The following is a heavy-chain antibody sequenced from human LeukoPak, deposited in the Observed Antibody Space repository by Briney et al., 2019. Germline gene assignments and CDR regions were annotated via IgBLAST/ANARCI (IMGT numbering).Heavy chain of an antibody. Sequence: PGGSLRLSCAASGFTFSSYGMHWVRQAPGKGLEWVAVTSNDGSDKFYADSVKGRFTISRDNSKNTLYLQMNSLRAEDAAVYHCAKVAATLFGFFDYWGQGALVTVSS. CDR2: TSNDGSDK. CDR3: AKVAATLFGFFDY. D-gene: IGHD3-10*02. V-gene: IGHV3-30*18. CDR1: GFTFSSYG. J-gene: IGHJ4*02.